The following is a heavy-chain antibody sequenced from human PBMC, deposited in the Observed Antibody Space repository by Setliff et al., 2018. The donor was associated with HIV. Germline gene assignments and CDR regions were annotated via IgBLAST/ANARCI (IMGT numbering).Heavy chain of an antibody. CDR1: GGSFSGFS. D-gene: IGHD3-3*01. J-gene: IGHJ4*02. V-gene: IGHV4-34*01. Sequence: SETLSLTCAVYGGSFSGFSWNWIRQPPGKGLEWIGDINNYGVTLYTSSLAGRVTISVGTSKNQFSLTLKSLTVADTALYFCSRGPTIRGSFTGVVYTAPLPSFDTWSQGSLVTVPS. CDR3: SRGPTIRGSFTGVVYTAPLPSFDT. CDR2: INNYGVT.